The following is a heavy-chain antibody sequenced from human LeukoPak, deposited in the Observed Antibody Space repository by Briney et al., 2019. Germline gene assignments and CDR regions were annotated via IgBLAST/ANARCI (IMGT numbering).Heavy chain of an antibody. CDR3: ASLRTGDFDY. V-gene: IGHV4-39*01. Sequence: PSETLSLTCIFSGGSISSSNYYWGWIRQPPGKGLEWIGNIYYSGSTYYNPSFKSRLTISVDTSKNQFSLKLSSVTAADTAVYYCASLRTGDFDYWGQGALVTVSS. J-gene: IGHJ4*02. D-gene: IGHD3-10*01. CDR1: GGSISSSNYY. CDR2: IYYSGST.